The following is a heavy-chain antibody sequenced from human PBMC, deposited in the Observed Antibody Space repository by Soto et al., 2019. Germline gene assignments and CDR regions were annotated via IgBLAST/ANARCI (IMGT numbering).Heavy chain of an antibody. CDR3: ARPHYDSNTFYSFFDY. V-gene: IGHV4-34*12. D-gene: IGHD3-22*01. J-gene: IGHJ4*02. Sequence: HVQLQQWGAGLLKPSETLFLTCTVYAESFSGYYWSWIRQPPGRGLEWIGEIFHGGHTNYNPSLKSRVTISVDTFKNHFSLELTSVTAADTAVYYCARPHYDSNTFYSFFDYWDQGTLFTVSS. CDR2: IFHGGHT. CDR1: AESFSGYY.